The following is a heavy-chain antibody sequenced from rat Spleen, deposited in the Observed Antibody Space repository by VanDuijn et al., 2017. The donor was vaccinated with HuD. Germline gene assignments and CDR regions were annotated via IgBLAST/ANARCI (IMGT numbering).Heavy chain of an antibody. V-gene: IGHV2-16*01. D-gene: IGHD1-5*01. Sequence: QVQLKESGPGLMQPSETLSLTCTVSGFSLTSYGVSWVRQPPGKGLEWIGEIWSGGSTHYNPALKSRLSISRDTSKSKVFLKMNSLQTEDTAMYFCARWTYIGTTLMDAWGQGASVTVSS. CDR1: GFSLTSYG. J-gene: IGHJ4*01. CDR2: IWSGGST. CDR3: ARWTYIGTTLMDA.